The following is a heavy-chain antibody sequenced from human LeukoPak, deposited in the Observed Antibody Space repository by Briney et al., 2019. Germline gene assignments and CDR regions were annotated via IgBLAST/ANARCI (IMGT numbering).Heavy chain of an antibody. CDR2: ISYDGSNK. D-gene: IGHD4-17*01. Sequence: PGGSLRLSCAASGFTFSSYGMHWVRQAPGKGLEWVAVISYDGSNKYYADSVKGRFTISRDNSKNTLYLQMNSLRAEDTAVYYCAKEFTTVITIYWGQGTLVTVSS. J-gene: IGHJ4*02. V-gene: IGHV3-30*18. CDR1: GFTFSSYG. CDR3: AKEFTTVITIY.